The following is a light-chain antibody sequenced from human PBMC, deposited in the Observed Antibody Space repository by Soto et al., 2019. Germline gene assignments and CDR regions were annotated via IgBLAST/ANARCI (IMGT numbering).Light chain of an antibody. CDR3: QQYNNWPFT. Sequence: EIVMTQFTATLSVSPGERATLSCRASRSVSSDLAWYQQKPGQAPRLLIYRASTRATAIPARFSGRASGTEFTLTISSLQSEDFAVYYCQQYNNWPFTFGPGTKVDVK. CDR2: RAS. J-gene: IGKJ3*01. CDR1: RSVSSD. V-gene: IGKV3-15*01.